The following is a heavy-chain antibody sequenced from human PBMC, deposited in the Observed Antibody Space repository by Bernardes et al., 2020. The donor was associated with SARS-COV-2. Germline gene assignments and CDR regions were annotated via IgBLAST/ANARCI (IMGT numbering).Heavy chain of an antibody. CDR1: GFTFRDSY. Sequence: VGSLILSCAASGFTFRDSYMSWIRQAPGPGLAWVSYISSSSSYTNYADSVKGRFTISRDNAKNSLYLQMNNLKVGDTAIYYCARDVFPMYTSSSRLDLWGQGMLVTVSS. CDR3: ARDVFPMYTSSSRLDL. CDR2: ISSSSSYT. J-gene: IGHJ5*02. D-gene: IGHD6-6*01. V-gene: IGHV3-11*06.